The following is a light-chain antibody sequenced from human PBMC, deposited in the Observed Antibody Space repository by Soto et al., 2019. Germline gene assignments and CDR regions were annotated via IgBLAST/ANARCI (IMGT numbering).Light chain of an antibody. CDR3: QQYHIYSGT. J-gene: IGKJ1*01. V-gene: IGKV1-5*01. CDR2: DAS. CDR1: QSISSW. Sequence: IQMTQSPSTLSASVGDRVTITCRASQSISSWLAWYQQKPGKAPKLLIYDASSLESGVPSRFSGSGSGTEFTLTINSLQPDDFATYYCQQYHIYSGTFGQGTRWIS.